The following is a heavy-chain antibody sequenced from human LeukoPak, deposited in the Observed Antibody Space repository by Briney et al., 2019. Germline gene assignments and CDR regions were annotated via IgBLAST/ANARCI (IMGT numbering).Heavy chain of an antibody. V-gene: IGHV4-34*01. J-gene: IGHJ4*02. Sequence: SETLSLTCAVYGGSFSGFYWSWIRQPPGKGLEWIGDINHSGSTNYNPSLKSRVTISVDTSKNQFSLKLSSVTAADTAVYYCARKRGDYRTFDYWGQGTLVTVSS. D-gene: IGHD4-17*01. CDR2: INHSGST. CDR3: ARKRGDYRTFDY. CDR1: GGSFSGFY.